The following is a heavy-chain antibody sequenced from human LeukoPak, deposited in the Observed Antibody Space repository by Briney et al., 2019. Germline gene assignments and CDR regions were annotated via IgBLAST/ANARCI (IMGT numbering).Heavy chain of an antibody. V-gene: IGHV4-39*07. CDR2: IYYSGST. Sequence: SETLSLTCTVSGGSISSSSYYWGWIRQPPGKGLEWNGSIYYSGSTYYNPSLKSRVTISVDTSKNQFSLKLSSVTAEDTAVYYCAREVRHWYSSGRSKTGGFDYWGQGTLVTVSS. CDR1: GGSISSSSYY. D-gene: IGHD6-25*01. CDR3: AREVRHWYSSGRSKTGGFDY. J-gene: IGHJ4*02.